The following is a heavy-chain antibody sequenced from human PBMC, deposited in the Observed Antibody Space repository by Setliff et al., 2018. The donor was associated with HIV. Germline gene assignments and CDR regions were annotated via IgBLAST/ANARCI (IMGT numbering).Heavy chain of an antibody. CDR1: GFTFSDHY. Sequence: GGSLRLSCADSGFTFSDHYMDWVRQAPGKGLEWVGRSRNKANSYTTEYAASVKGRFTISRDDSKNSLYLQMNSLKTEDTAVYYCARGRLLWSGSYYYYYMDVWGKGTTVTVSS. CDR2: SRNKANSYTT. V-gene: IGHV3-72*01. CDR3: ARGRLLWSGSYYYYYMDV. D-gene: IGHD3-10*01. J-gene: IGHJ6*03.